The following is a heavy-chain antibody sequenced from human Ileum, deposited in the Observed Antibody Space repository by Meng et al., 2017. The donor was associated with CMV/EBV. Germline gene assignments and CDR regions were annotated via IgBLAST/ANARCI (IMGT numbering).Heavy chain of an antibody. CDR3: ARWVVVPAAANWFDS. CDR2: ISSSSTHI. V-gene: IGHV3-21*01. D-gene: IGHD2-2*01. Sequence: GESPKISCAASGFTFSSFSMNWVRQAPGKGLEWVSSISSSSTHIYYADSVRGRFTISRDNAKNSLYLQMNGLRAEDTAVYYCARWVVVPAAANWFDSWGQGTLVTVSS. CDR1: GFTFSSFS. J-gene: IGHJ5*01.